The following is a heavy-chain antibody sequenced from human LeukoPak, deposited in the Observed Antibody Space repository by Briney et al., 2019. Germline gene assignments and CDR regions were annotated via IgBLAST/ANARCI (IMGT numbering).Heavy chain of an antibody. CDR2: INQNGAEK. CDR3: ARDGTAAGLYFDL. CDR1: GFTFSDYW. D-gene: IGHD6-13*01. J-gene: IGHJ4*01. V-gene: IGHV3-7*01. Sequence: GGTLRLSCVISGFTFSDYWMNWVRQAPGKGLEWVGSINQNGAEKTYLDSVKGRFTISRGNPRNSLYLQMNSLRAEDTAIYYCARDGTAAGLYFDLWGQGALVTVSS.